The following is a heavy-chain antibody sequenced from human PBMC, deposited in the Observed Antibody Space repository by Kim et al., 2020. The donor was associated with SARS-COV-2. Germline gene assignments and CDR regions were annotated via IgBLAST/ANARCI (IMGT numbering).Heavy chain of an antibody. V-gene: IGHV1-18*01. Sequence: KTHYAQTLQSRVTMTTDSSTSTAYMELRSLRSDDKAVYYCARDSRGPDVWGQGTTVTVSS. J-gene: IGHJ6*02. D-gene: IGHD5-12*01. CDR3: ARDSRGPDV. CDR2: KT.